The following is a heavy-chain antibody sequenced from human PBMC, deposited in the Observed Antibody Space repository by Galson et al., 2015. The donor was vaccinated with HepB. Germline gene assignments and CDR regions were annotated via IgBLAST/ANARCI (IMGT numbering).Heavy chain of an antibody. V-gene: IGHV1-46*01. CDR1: GYTFTSYY. Sequence: SVKVSCKASGYTFTSYYMHWVRQAPGQGLEWMGIINPSGGSTSYAQKFQGRVTMTRDTSTSTVYMELSSLRSEDTAVYYCARDPGSSYYDSSGHFVPSYSAGAKGGMDVWGQGTTVTVSS. D-gene: IGHD3-22*01. CDR3: ARDPGSSYYDSSGHFVPSYSAGAKGGMDV. CDR2: INPSGGST. J-gene: IGHJ6*02.